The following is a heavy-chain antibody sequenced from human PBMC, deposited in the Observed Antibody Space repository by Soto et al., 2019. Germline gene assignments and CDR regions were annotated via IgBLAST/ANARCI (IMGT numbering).Heavy chain of an antibody. CDR2: IYYSGST. D-gene: IGHD4-17*01. CDR1: GGSISSGDYY. V-gene: IGHV4-30-4*01. Sequence: LSLTCTVSGGSISSGDYYWSCIRQPPGKGLEWIGYIYYSGSTYYNPSLKSRVTISVDTSKNQFSLKLSSVTAADTAVYYCARGGTVTSHYYYYYGMDVWGQGTTVTVYS. J-gene: IGHJ6*02. CDR3: ARGGTVTSHYYYYYGMDV.